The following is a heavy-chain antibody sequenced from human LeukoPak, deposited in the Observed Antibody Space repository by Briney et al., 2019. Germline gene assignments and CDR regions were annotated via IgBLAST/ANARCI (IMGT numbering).Heavy chain of an antibody. D-gene: IGHD5-18*01. V-gene: IGHV3-23*01. CDR1: GFAFSSYA. Sequence: PGGSLRLSCAASGFAFSSYAMSWVRQAPGKGLEWVSAISGSGGSTYYADSVKGRFTISRDNSKNTLYLQMNSLRAEDTAVYYCAKVGTAVDHFDYWGQGTLVTVSS. CDR3: AKVGTAVDHFDY. CDR2: ISGSGGST. J-gene: IGHJ4*02.